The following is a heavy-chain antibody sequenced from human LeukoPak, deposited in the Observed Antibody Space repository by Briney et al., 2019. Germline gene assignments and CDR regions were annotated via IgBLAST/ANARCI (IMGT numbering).Heavy chain of an antibody. CDR3: ARDYSSVSGEGAFNH. CDR1: GFTFSTYA. Sequence: PGGSLRLSCAASGFTFSTYAMHWVRQAPGKGLEGVAVISYDGNNKYYSDSVKGRFTISRDNSKNTLYLQMNSLRAEDTALYYCARDYSSVSGEGAFNHWGQGSLVTVSS. V-gene: IGHV3-30-3*01. J-gene: IGHJ4*02. D-gene: IGHD2-15*01. CDR2: ISYDGNNK.